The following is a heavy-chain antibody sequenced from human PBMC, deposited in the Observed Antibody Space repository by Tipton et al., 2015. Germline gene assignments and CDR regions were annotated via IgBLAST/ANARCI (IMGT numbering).Heavy chain of an antibody. CDR2: IYQGGST. D-gene: IGHD5-12*01. CDR3: ARSGYTYGMGV. CDR1: GGSISSGGFS. V-gene: IGHV4-30-2*01. Sequence: TLSLTCAVSGGSISSGGFSWSWIRQPPGKGLEWIGYIYQGGSTNYNPSLKSRVTMSVDRSKNQFSLKLTSVTAADTAVYYCARSGYTYGMGVWGQGTTVTVSS. J-gene: IGHJ6*02.